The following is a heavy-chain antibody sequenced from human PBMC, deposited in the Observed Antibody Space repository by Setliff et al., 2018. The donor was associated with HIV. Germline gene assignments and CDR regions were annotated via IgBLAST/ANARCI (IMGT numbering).Heavy chain of an antibody. J-gene: IGHJ6*02. D-gene: IGHD6-19*01. CDR1: GDTFNNCA. V-gene: IGHV1-69*05. CDR3: ARLGSGWSGSYYYAMDI. CDR2: SIPLFGTT. Sequence: ASVKVSCKASGDTFNNCAVTWVRQAPGQGLEWMGGSIPLFGTTNYAQKFQGRVTLTTDELMKTAYMELSSLRSDDTAVYFCARLGSGWSGSYYYAMDIWGQGTTVTVSS.